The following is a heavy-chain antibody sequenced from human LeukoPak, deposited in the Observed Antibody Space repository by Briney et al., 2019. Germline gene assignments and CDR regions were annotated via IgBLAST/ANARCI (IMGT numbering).Heavy chain of an antibody. CDR3: ARHLIYSYIPFDN. D-gene: IGHD3-16*02. Sequence: PGGSLRLSCAASGFTFSSYAMSRVRQAPGKGLEWVSAISDSGGSTYYADSVKGRFSISRDNSKNTLYLQMNSLRAEDTAIYYCARHLIYSYIPFDNWGQGTLVTVSS. CDR1: GFTFSSYA. V-gene: IGHV3-23*01. J-gene: IGHJ4*02. CDR2: ISDSGGST.